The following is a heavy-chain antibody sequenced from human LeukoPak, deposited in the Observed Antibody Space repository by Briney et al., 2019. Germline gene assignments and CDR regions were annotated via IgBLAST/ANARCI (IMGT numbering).Heavy chain of an antibody. CDR1: GGSISSSSYY. CDR3: ARHGHDCDYVWGSYRLHYFDY. V-gene: IGHV4-39*01. J-gene: IGHJ4*02. CDR2: IYYSGST. Sequence: PSETLSLTCTVSGGSISSSSYYWGWIRQPPGKGLEWIGSIYYSGSTYYNPSLKSRVTISVDTSKNQFSLKLSSVTAADTAVYYCARHGHDCDYVWGSYRLHYFDYWGQGTLVTVSS. D-gene: IGHD3-16*02.